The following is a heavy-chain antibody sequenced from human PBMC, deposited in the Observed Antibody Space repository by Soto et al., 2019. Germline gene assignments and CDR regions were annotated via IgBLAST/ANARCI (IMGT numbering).Heavy chain of an antibody. Sequence: QLQLVQSGAEVKKPGGSVKVSCKASDSTLPSYDINWVRQAPGQGLEGMGWMNPNSGNKGYAQKFQGRVTMTRNTSMSTAYMELSSLRSEDTAVYYCARGAILNWFDPWGQGTLVTVSS. D-gene: IGHD3-3*01. CDR2: MNPNSGNK. CDR1: DSTLPSYD. J-gene: IGHJ5*02. V-gene: IGHV1-8*01. CDR3: ARGAILNWFDP.